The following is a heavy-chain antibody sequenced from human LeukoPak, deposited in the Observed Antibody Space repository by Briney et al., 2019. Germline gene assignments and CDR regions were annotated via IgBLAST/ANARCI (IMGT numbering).Heavy chain of an antibody. CDR1: GDSITTDYY. CDR3: ARGLSLAAAGTSGAYNWFDP. V-gene: IGHV4-38-2*02. J-gene: IGHJ5*02. Sequence: SETLSLTCSVSGDSITTDYYWGWIRQPPGKGLEWIASIFHSGDTYYNPSLKSRLTISVDTSKNQFSLKLSSVTAADTAVYYCARGLSLAAAGTSGAYNWFDPWGQGTLVTVSS. CDR2: IFHSGDT. D-gene: IGHD6-13*01.